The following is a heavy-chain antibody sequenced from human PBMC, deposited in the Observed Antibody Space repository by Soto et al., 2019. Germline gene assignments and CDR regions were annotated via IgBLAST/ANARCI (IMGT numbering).Heavy chain of an antibody. J-gene: IGHJ3*02. Sequence: SVKVSCKASGGTFSSYAISWVRQAPGQGLEWMGGIIPIFGTANYAQKFQGRVTITADESTSTAYMELSSLRSEDTAVYYCASEGGNYYDSSGYWGAFDIWGQGTMVTVSS. CDR3: ASEGGNYYDSSGYWGAFDI. D-gene: IGHD3-22*01. V-gene: IGHV1-69*13. CDR2: IIPIFGTA. CDR1: GGTFSSYA.